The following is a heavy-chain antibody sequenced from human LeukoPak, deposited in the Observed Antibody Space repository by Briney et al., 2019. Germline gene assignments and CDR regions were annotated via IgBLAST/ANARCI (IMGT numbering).Heavy chain of an antibody. J-gene: IGHJ5*02. CDR3: ARESSYYDSSGFNWFDP. Sequence: SETLSLTCAVYGGSFSGYYWSWIRQPPGKGLEWIGEINHSGSTNYNPSLKSRVTISVDTSKNQFSLKLSSVTAADTAVYYCARESSYYDSSGFNWFDPWGQGTLVTVSS. D-gene: IGHD3-22*01. CDR2: INHSGST. V-gene: IGHV4-34*01. CDR1: GGSFSGYY.